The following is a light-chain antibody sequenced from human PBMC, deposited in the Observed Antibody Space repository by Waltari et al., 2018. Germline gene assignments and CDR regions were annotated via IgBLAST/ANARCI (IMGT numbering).Light chain of an antibody. J-gene: IGLJ1*01. CDR1: SSYVGGYNY. CDR2: DVS. CDR3: CSYAGSRYV. Sequence: QSALTQPRSVSGSPGQSVTISCTGTSSYVGGYNYVSWYQQHPGKAPKLMIYDVSKRPSGVPDRFSGSKSGNTASLTISGLQAEDEADYYCCSYAGSRYVFGTGTKVTVL. V-gene: IGLV2-11*01.